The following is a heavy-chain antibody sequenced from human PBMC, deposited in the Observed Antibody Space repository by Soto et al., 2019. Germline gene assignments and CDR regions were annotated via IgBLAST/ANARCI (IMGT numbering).Heavy chain of an antibody. D-gene: IGHD6-19*01. J-gene: IGHJ4*02. CDR2: VYYSGST. Sequence: QVQLQESGPGLVKPSQTLSLTCIVSGASINTGGFYWSWIRQHPGKGLEWIGYVYYSGSTYYNPSLKRRLSISIDTSGNQFSRKLSSVTAADAAVYYCARDTSAAVTGRYFDYWGQGTVVTVSS. V-gene: IGHV4-31*03. CDR1: GASINTGGFY. CDR3: ARDTSAAVTGRYFDY.